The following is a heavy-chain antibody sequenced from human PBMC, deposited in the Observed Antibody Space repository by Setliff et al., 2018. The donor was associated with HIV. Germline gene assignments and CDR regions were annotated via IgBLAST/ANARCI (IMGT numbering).Heavy chain of an antibody. J-gene: IGHJ4*02. D-gene: IGHD3-16*02. CDR2: INHSGST. CDR3: ARETYDYVWGTYRYRPRHFDY. CDR1: GGSFSAYY. Sequence: SETLSLTCAVFGGSFSAYYWNWIRQTPGKGLEWIGEINHSGSTNYNPSLKSRVTISVDTSKNQFSLKLSSVTAADTAIYYCARETYDYVWGTYRYRPRHFDYWGQGTLVTVSS. V-gene: IGHV4-34*01.